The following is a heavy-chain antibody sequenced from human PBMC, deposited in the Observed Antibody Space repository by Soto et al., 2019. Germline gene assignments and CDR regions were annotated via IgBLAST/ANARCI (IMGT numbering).Heavy chain of an antibody. D-gene: IGHD3-16*01. CDR1: GGSITTDNW. Sequence: SETLSLTCAISGGSITTDNWWSWVRQPPGRGLEWIGEIYQRGSPNYNSSLRSRVTISLEKSKNSYSLQLTSVTAADTAVYFCARTQGYDDYPFDYWGQGTLVTVSS. J-gene: IGHJ4*02. V-gene: IGHV4-4*02. CDR3: ARTQGYDDYPFDY. CDR2: IYQRGSP.